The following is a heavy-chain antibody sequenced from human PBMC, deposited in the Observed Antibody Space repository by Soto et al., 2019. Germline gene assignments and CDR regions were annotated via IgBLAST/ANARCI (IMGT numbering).Heavy chain of an antibody. Sequence: PGESLKISCKGSGYSFTSYWIGWVRQMPGKGLEWMGIIYPGDSDTRYSPSFQGQVTISADKSISTAYLQWSSLKASDAAMYYCARLDDILTGYPLYYYYGMDVWGQGTTVTVSS. CDR1: GYSFTSYW. D-gene: IGHD3-9*01. CDR2: IYPGDSDT. J-gene: IGHJ6*02. CDR3: ARLDDILTGYPLYYYYGMDV. V-gene: IGHV5-51*01.